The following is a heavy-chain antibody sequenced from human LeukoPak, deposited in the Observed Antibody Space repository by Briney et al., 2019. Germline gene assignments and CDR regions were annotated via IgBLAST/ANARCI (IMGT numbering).Heavy chain of an antibody. D-gene: IGHD2-2*02. Sequence: SVEVSCKASGGTFSSYAISWVRQAPGQGLEWMGGIIPIFGTANYAQKFQGRVTITADESTSTAYMELSSLRSEDTAVYYCARDGILGYCSSTSCYTCSDYYYYYMDVWGKGTTVTVSS. J-gene: IGHJ6*03. CDR3: ARDGILGYCSSTSCYTCSDYYYYYMDV. CDR2: IIPIFGTA. CDR1: GGTFSSYA. V-gene: IGHV1-69*13.